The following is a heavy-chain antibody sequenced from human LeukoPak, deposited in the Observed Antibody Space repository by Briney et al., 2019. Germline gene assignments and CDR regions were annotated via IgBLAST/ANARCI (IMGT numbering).Heavy chain of an antibody. CDR3: AREKVGYYDSSGYC. J-gene: IGHJ3*01. D-gene: IGHD3-22*01. Sequence: PGGSLRLSCAASGFTFSSYAMHWVRQAPGKGLEWVAVISYDGSNKYYADSVKGRFTISRDNAKNSLYLQMNSLRDEDTAVYYCAREKVGYYDSSGYCWGQGTMVTVSS. V-gene: IGHV3-30-3*01. CDR2: ISYDGSNK. CDR1: GFTFSSYA.